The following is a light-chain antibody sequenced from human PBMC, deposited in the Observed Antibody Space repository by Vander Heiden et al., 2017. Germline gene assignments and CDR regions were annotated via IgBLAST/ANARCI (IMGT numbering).Light chain of an antibody. J-gene: IGLJ3*02. CDR2: EDY. V-gene: IGLV3-10*01. Sequence: SYELTQPPSLSVSPGQTARTTCSGDGLPKKYAYWYQQKSGQAPVLVIYEDYKRPSGIPERFSGSSSGTMATLTIRGAQVEDEADDYCYSIDSSGNHRGVFGGGTKVTVL. CDR1: GLPKKY. CDR3: YSIDSSGNHRGV.